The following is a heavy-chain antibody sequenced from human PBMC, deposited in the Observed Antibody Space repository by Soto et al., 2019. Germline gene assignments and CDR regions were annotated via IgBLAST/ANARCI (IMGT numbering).Heavy chain of an antibody. J-gene: IGHJ4*02. CDR2: ISSTTNYI. Sequence: GSLRLSCAASGFTFTRYSMNWVRQAPGKGHEWVSSISSTTNYIYYGDSMKGRFTISRDNAKNSLYLEMNSLRAEDTAVYYCARESEDLTSNFDYWGQGTLVTVSS. CDR1: GFTFTRYS. V-gene: IGHV3-21*06. CDR3: ARESEDLTSNFDY.